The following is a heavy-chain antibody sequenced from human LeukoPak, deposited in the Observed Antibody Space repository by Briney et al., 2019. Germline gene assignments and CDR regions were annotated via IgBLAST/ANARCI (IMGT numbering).Heavy chain of an antibody. D-gene: IGHD2-2*01. CDR1: GYTFTGYY. CDR2: INPNSGGT. CDR3: AREGPVIVVVPAANPIPNNWFDP. V-gene: IGHV1-2*02. Sequence: GASVKVSCKASGYTFTGYYMHWVRQAPGQGLEWMGWINPNSGGTNCAQKFQGRVTMTRDTSISTAYMELSRLRSDDTAVYYCAREGPVIVVVPAANPIPNNWFDPWGQGTLVTVSS. J-gene: IGHJ5*02.